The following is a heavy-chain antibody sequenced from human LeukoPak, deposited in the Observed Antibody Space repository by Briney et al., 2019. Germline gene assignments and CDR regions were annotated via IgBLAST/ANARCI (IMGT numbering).Heavy chain of an antibody. CDR2: ISGSGGST. Sequence: GGSLRLSCAASGFTFSSYAMSWVRQAPGKGLEWVSAISGSGGSTYYADSVKGRFTISRDSSKNTLYLQMNSLRAEDTAVYYCAKDVVRTGDYVWAPGAFDIWGQGTMVTVSS. CDR3: AKDVVRTGDYVWAPGAFDI. CDR1: GFTFSSYA. V-gene: IGHV3-23*01. D-gene: IGHD4-17*01. J-gene: IGHJ3*02.